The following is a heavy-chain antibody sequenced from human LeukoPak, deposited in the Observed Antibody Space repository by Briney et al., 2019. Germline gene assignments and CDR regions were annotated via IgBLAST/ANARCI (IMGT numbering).Heavy chain of an antibody. Sequence: SETLSLTCTVSGGSISSYYWNWIRQSPGKGLEWIGYIYYSGSTNYNPSLKSRVTISVDTSKNQFSLKLSSVTAADTAVYYCARDRNYDFWSGYSPWGQGTLVTVSS. CDR3: ARDRNYDFWSGYSP. CDR2: IYYSGST. J-gene: IGHJ5*02. D-gene: IGHD3-3*01. V-gene: IGHV4-59*12. CDR1: GGSISSYY.